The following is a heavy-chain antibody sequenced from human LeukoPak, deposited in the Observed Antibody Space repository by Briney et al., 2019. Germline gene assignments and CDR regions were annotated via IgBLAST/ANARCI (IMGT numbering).Heavy chain of an antibody. CDR3: ARDFRQVAYDSSGYYYYFDY. V-gene: IGHV3-21*01. CDR2: ITSSRNYI. CDR1: GFTFKSYT. Sequence: SGGSLRLSCAASGFTFKSYTMNWVRQAPGKGLEWVSSITSSRNYISYADSVKGRFTISRDNAKKLLSQQMNSLRAEDTDVYYCARDFRQVAYDSSGYYYYFDYWGQGTLVTVSS. J-gene: IGHJ4*02. D-gene: IGHD3-22*01.